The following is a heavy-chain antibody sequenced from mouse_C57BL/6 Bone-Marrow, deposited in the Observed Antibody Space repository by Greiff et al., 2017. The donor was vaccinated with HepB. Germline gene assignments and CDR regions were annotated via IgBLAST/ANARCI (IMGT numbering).Heavy chain of an antibody. D-gene: IGHD2-4*01. CDR1: GYTFTSYW. Sequence: VQLQQPGAELVKPGASVKLSCKASGYTFTSYWMQWVKQRPGLGLEWIGEIDPSDSYTNYNQKFKGKATLTVDTASSTAYMQLSSLTSEDSAVYYCTRLEYDYVDWFAYWGQGTLVTVSA. V-gene: IGHV1-50*01. CDR3: TRLEYDYVDWFAY. CDR2: IDPSDSYT. J-gene: IGHJ3*01.